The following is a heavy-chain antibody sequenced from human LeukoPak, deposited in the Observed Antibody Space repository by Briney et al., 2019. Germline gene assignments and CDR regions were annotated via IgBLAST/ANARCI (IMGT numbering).Heavy chain of an antibody. V-gene: IGHV3-53*01. D-gene: IGHD1-1*01. J-gene: IGHJ4*02. CDR3: ARDRVNWNDVGGLFDY. CDR1: GFTVSSNY. CDR2: IYSGGST. Sequence: GVLRLSCAASGFTVSSNYMSWVRQAPGKGLEWVSLIYSGGSTSYADSVNGRFTFSRDNSKNTLYLQMNSLRAEDTAVYYCARDRVNWNDVGGLFDYWGQGTLVTVSS.